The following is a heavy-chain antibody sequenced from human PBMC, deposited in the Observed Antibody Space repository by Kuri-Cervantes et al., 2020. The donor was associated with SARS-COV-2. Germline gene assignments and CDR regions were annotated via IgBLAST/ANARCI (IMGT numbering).Heavy chain of an antibody. Sequence: ASVKVSCKASGYTFTSYGISWVRQAPGQGLEWMGWINPSSGGTNYAQKFQGRVTMTRDTSISTAYMELSRLRSDDTAVYYCATPRYCSGGSCYGLFDYWGQGTLVTVSS. D-gene: IGHD2-15*01. CDR3: ATPRYCSGGSCYGLFDY. CDR2: INPSSGGT. J-gene: IGHJ4*02. V-gene: IGHV1-2*02. CDR1: GYTFTSYG.